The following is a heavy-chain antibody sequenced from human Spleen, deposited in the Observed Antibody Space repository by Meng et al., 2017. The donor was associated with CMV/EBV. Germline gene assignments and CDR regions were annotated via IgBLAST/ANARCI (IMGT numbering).Heavy chain of an antibody. CDR1: GYTFTTYD. V-gene: IGHV1-2*02. J-gene: IGHJ6*02. CDR3: ARDQGYYYYGLDV. Sequence: ASVKVSCKASGYTFTTYDINWVRQAPGQGLEWMGWINPQSGGTNYAQKFQGRVTMTRDTSISTGYLELRRLRSDDTAVYYCARDQGYYYYGLDVWGQGTTVTVSS. CDR2: INPQSGGT.